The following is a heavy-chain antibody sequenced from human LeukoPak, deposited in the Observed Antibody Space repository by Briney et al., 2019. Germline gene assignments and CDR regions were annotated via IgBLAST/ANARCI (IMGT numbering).Heavy chain of an antibody. D-gene: IGHD1-26*01. CDR3: ARTAYIYGGTYYTPFDY. V-gene: IGHV3-7*01. Sequence: PGGSLRLSCAASGFTFSSYWMTWVRQAPGKGLEWVANIKQDGSEKYYVDSVKGRFTISRDNAKNSLYLQMNSLRAEDTAVYYCARTAYIYGGTYYTPFDYWGQGTLVTVSS. J-gene: IGHJ4*02. CDR1: GFTFSSYW. CDR2: IKQDGSEK.